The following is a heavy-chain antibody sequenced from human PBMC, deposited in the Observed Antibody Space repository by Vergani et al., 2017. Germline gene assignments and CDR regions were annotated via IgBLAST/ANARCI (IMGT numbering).Heavy chain of an antibody. CDR3: AREAEVGYFDY. CDR1: GGSVSSGSYY. J-gene: IGHJ4*02. D-gene: IGHD6-13*01. CDR2: IYYSGST. V-gene: IGHV4-61*10. Sequence: QVQLPESGPGLVKPSETLSLTCTVSGGSVSSGSYYWSWIRQPAGKGLEWIGYIYYSGSTNYNPSLKSRVTISVDTSKNQFSLKLSSVTAADTAVYYCAREAEVGYFDYWGQGTLVTVSS.